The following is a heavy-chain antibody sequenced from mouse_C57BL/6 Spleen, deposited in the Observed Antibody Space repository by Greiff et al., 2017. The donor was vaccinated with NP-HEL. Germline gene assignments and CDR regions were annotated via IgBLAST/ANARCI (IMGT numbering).Heavy chain of an antibody. CDR3: TGINYVRYAMDY. CDR2: IRLKSDNYAT. Sequence: EVKVVESGGGLVQPGGSMKLSCVASGFTFSNYWMNWVRQSPEKGLEWVAQIRLKSDNYATHYAESVKGRFTISRDDSKSSVYLQMNNLRAEDTGIYYCTGINYVRYAMDYWGQGTSVTVSS. J-gene: IGHJ4*01. V-gene: IGHV6-3*01. D-gene: IGHD2-1*01. CDR1: GFTFSNYW.